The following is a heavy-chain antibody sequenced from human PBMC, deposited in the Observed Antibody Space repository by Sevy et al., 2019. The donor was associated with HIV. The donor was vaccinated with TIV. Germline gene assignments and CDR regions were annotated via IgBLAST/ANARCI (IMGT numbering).Heavy chain of an antibody. J-gene: IGHJ4*02. Sequence: GVSLRLSCAASGFDFSIYSTSWVRQAPGKGLEWVSTLSFGCGKINYADSVKGRFTISRDNSKSSVYLQMNNMRVEDTAVYYCAREGCTKPHDYWGQGTLVTVSS. CDR2: LSFGCGKI. V-gene: IGHV3-23*01. CDR1: GFDFSIYS. D-gene: IGHD2-8*01. CDR3: AREGCTKPHDY.